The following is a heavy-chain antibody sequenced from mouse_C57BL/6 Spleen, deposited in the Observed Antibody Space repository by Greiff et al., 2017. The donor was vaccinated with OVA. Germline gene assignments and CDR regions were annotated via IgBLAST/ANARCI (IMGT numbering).Heavy chain of an antibody. CDR2: IRLKSDNYAT. Sequence: EVKLMESGGGLVQPGGSMKLSCVASGFTFSNYWMNWVRQSPEKGLEWVAQIRLKSDNYATHYAESVKGRFTISRDDSKSSVYLQMNNLRAEDTGIYYCTQILHYYGSSYGYFDVWGTGTTVTVSS. CDR3: TQILHYYGSSYGYFDV. D-gene: IGHD1-1*01. CDR1: GFTFSNYW. J-gene: IGHJ1*03. V-gene: IGHV6-3*01.